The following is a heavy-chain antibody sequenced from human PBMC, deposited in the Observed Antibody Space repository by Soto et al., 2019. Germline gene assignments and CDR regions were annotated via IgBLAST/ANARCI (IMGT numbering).Heavy chain of an antibody. D-gene: IGHD2-21*01. V-gene: IGHV1-18*01. CDR3: ARDPLIVAVSSDYGMDV. CDR2: INVYNGNT. J-gene: IGHJ6*02. Sequence: QVQLVQSGAEVKKPGASVKVSCKASGYTFTNYGINWVRQAPGQGLEWMGWINVYNGNTNYAQSLQGRVTMTTDTSTNPAYMELRSMRSDDTAVYYCARDPLIVAVSSDYGMDVWGQGTTVTVSS. CDR1: GYTFTNYG.